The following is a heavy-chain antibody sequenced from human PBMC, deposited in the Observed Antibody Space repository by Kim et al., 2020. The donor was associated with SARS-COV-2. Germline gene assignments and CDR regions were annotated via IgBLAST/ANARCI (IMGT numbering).Heavy chain of an antibody. D-gene: IGHD5-18*01. V-gene: IGHV3-7*03. J-gene: IGHJ6*02. CDR2: IKQDGSEK. CDR1: GFTFSSYW. Sequence: GGSLRLSCAASGFTFSSYWMSWVRQAPGKGLEWVANIKQDGSEKYYVDSVKGRFTISRDNAKNSLYLQMNSLRAEDTAVYYCARDYMDTAMVDGMDVWGQGTTVTVSS. CDR3: ARDYMDTAMVDGMDV.